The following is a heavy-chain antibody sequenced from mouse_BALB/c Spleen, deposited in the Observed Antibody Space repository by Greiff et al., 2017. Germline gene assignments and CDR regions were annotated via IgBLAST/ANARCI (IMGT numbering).Heavy chain of an antibody. CDR3: ARNYGYDDGMDY. CDR1: GYTFTSYT. V-gene: IGHV1-4*02. D-gene: IGHD2-2*01. CDR2: INPSSGYT. Sequence: VQLQQSAAELARPGASVKMSCKASGYTFTSYTMHWVKQRPGQGLEWIGYINPSSGYTEYNQKFKDKTTLTADKSSSTAYMQLSSLTSEDSAVYYCARNYGYDDGMDYWGQGTSVTVSS. J-gene: IGHJ4*01.